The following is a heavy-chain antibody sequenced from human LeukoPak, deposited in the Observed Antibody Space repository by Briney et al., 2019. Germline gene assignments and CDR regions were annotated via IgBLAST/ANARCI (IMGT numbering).Heavy chain of an antibody. D-gene: IGHD3-22*01. Sequence: SETLSLTCAVYGGSFSGYYWSWIRQPPGKGLEWIGEINHSGSTNYNPSLKSRVTISVDTSKNQFSLKLSSVTAADTAVYHCARGGGYYYDNSMDFDYWGQGTLVTVSS. CDR1: GGSFSGYY. CDR2: INHSGST. CDR3: ARGGGYYYDNSMDFDY. V-gene: IGHV4-34*01. J-gene: IGHJ4*02.